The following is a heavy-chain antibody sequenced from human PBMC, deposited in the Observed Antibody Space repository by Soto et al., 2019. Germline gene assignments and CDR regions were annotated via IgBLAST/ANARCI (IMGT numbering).Heavy chain of an antibody. CDR2: ISAGSGNT. J-gene: IGHJ4*02. V-gene: IGHV1-3*01. CDR3: AIAFDGVIVVIPLIS. CDR1: GYSFTTYA. D-gene: IGHD2-21*01. Sequence: GASVKVSCKASGYSFTTYAMDWVRKAPGQRPEGMGSISAGSGNTKYSPKFQARVTSTTHTSATTAYMELSSLTSEDTALYYCAIAFDGVIVVIPLISWGQGTLVTVSS.